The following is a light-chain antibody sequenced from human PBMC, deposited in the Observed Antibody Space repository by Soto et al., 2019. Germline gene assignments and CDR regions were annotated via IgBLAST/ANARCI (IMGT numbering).Light chain of an antibody. V-gene: IGKV3-11*01. Sequence: EIVLTQSPGTLSLSPGERATLSCRASQAVNTRLAWYQHKPGQAPRILIYLTSNRAAGIPDRFSGSGSETDLNLTISEVEPEDFAVYYCHKRQSWPRTCGQGTKVDIK. CDR3: HKRQSWPRT. CDR2: LTS. J-gene: IGKJ1*01. CDR1: QAVNTR.